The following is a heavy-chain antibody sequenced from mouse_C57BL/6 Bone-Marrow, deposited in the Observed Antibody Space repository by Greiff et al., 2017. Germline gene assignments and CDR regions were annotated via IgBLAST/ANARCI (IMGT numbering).Heavy chain of an antibody. J-gene: IGHJ2*01. D-gene: IGHD2-5*01. Sequence: EVQLVESGGDLVKPGGSLKLSCAASGFTFSSYGMSWVRQTPDKRLEWVATISSGGSYTYYPDSVKGRFTISRDNAKNTLYLQMSSLKSEDTAMYYGARYSNLDYWGQGTTLTVSS. CDR3: ARYSNLDY. V-gene: IGHV5-6*01. CDR2: ISSGGSYT. CDR1: GFTFSSYG.